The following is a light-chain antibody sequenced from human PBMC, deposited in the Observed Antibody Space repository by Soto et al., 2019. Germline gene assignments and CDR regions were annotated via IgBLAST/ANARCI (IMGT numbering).Light chain of an antibody. CDR3: QQYGSSPRT. CDR1: QSVTSSY. CDR2: GVS. V-gene: IGKV3-20*01. Sequence: EIVLTQSPGTLSLSPGERATLSCRASQSVTSSYLAWYQQKPGQAPSLLIYGVSSRATGIPDRFSISGSGTDFTLTISRLEPEDFAVYYCQQYGSSPRTFGQGTKLEIK. J-gene: IGKJ2*01.